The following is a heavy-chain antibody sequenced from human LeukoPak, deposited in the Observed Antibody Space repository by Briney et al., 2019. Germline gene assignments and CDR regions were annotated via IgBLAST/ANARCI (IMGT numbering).Heavy chain of an antibody. J-gene: IGHJ5*02. CDR2: IYTSGST. CDR3: ARDIPPRDIVVVPAAMKGGPYNWFDP. CDR1: GGSISSGSYY. Sequence: SETLSLTCTVSGGSISSGSYYWSWIRQPAGKGLEWIGRIYTSGSTNYNPSLKSRVTISVDTSKNQFSLKLSSVTAADTAVYYCARDIPPRDIVVVPAAMKGGPYNWFDPWGQGTLVTVSS. V-gene: IGHV4-61*02. D-gene: IGHD2-2*01.